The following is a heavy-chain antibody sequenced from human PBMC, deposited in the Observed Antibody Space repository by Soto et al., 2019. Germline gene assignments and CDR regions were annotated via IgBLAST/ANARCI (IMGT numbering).Heavy chain of an antibody. CDR2: IIPIGGTA. Sequence: QVQLVQSGAEVKEPGSSVKVSCKASGGTFSSYAISWVRQAPGQGLEWMGGIIPIGGTANYAQKLQGRGTCIADESRGPADMGLGSLRSGDTAVYDCARDLLGFGYTYADVWGQGTTVTVSS. CDR1: GGTFSSYA. CDR3: ARDLLGFGYTYADV. D-gene: IGHD3-16*01. V-gene: IGHV1-69*12. J-gene: IGHJ6*02.